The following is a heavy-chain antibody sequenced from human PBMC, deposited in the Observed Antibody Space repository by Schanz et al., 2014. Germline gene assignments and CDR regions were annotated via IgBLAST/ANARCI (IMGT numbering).Heavy chain of an antibody. D-gene: IGHD3-10*01. CDR3: ARPALWFGDNCFDP. CDR2: ISYGTSYI. V-gene: IGHV3-21*01. Sequence: EVHLLESGGGLVQPGGSLRLSCAASGFSFGTYAMSWVRQAPGKGLLWVSSISYGTSYIYYAESVKGRFTISRDNAKNTLYLQMNTLRAEDTAVYYCARPALWFGDNCFDPWGQGTLVTVSS. CDR1: GFSFGTYA. J-gene: IGHJ5*02.